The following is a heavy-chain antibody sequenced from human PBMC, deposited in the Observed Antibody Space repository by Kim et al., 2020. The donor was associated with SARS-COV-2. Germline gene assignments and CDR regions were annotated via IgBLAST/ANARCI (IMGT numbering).Heavy chain of an antibody. CDR1: GFTFSSYW. Sequence: GGSLRLSCSASGFTFSSYWMHWVRQAPGKGLEWVSRINSDGSSTCYANSVKGRFTISRDNAKNTLYLQMNSLRAEDTAVYYCARELDTAMFPDAFDIWGQGTMVTVSS. J-gene: IGHJ3*02. V-gene: IGHV3-74*01. D-gene: IGHD5-18*01. CDR2: INSDGSST. CDR3: ARELDTAMFPDAFDI.